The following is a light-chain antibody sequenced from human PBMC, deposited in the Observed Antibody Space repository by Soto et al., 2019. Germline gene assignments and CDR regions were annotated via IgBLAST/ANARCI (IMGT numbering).Light chain of an antibody. CDR1: SSNIGATYD. CDR2: GNN. V-gene: IGLV1-40*01. J-gene: IGLJ2*01. Sequence: QPVLTQPPSVSGAPGQRVTISCTGSSSNIGATYDVHWYQHLPGTAPKLLIYGNNNRPSGVRERFSGSKSGTAASLAITGLQAEDEADYYCQSYDSSLSGYVVFGGGTKLTVL. CDR3: QSYDSSLSGYVV.